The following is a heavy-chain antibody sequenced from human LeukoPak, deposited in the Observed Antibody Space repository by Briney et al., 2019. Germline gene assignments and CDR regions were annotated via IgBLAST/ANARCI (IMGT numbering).Heavy chain of an antibody. CDR3: AKAQELGDYEFFLFDY. V-gene: IGHV3-23*01. J-gene: IGHJ4*02. Sequence: GGSLRLSCAASGFTFSNYAMSWVRQSPGKGLEWVSGISGSGHSTYYADSVKGRFTISRDSSKNTLFLQMNSLRTEDTAVYYCAKAQELGDYEFFLFDYWGQGTLVTVSS. CDR2: ISGSGHST. CDR1: GFTFSNYA. D-gene: IGHD7-27*01.